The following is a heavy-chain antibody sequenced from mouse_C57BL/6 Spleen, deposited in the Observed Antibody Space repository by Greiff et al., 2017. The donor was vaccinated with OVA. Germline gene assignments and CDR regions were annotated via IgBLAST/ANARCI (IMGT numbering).Heavy chain of an antibody. J-gene: IGHJ2*01. CDR2: IDPETGGT. D-gene: IGHD2-4*01. CDR1: GYTFTDYE. CDR3: TTYDYNFDY. V-gene: IGHV1-15*01. Sequence: VQLQQSGAELVRPGASVTLSCKASGYTFTDYEMHWVKQTPVHGLEWIGAIDPETGGTAYNQKFKGKAILTADKSSSTAYMELRSLTSEDSAVYYCTTYDYNFDYWGQGTTLTVSS.